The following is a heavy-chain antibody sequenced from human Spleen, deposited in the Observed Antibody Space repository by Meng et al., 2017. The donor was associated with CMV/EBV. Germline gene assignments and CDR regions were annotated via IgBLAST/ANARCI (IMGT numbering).Heavy chain of an antibody. J-gene: IGHJ4*01. CDR2: IYQSGRT. D-gene: IGHD3-16*01. Sequence: SETLSLTCTVSSYSLSSGYYWGWIRQAPGKGLEWIGTIYQSGRTYYNPSLTSRVTLSVDTSKNQFSLKVTSGTAADTAIYYFARMQGGEGYFDYWGRGTLVTVSS. CDR1: SYSLSSGYY. CDR3: ARMQGGEGYFDY. V-gene: IGHV4-38-2*02.